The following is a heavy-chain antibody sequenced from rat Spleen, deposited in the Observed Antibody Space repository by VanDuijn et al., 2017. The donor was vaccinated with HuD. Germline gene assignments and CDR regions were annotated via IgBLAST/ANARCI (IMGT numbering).Heavy chain of an antibody. J-gene: IGHJ2*01. CDR3: AREAGLPFHYFDY. CDR2: ISSEGANT. V-gene: IGHV5-58*01. CDR1: GFTFSRYW. Sequence: EVQLVETGGGLVQPGSSLKLSCVASGFTFSRYWIYWVRQAPGKGLEWVSSISSEGANTYYSGSMKGRFTISRDNAENTVYLQMNSLRSEDTATYFCAREAGLPFHYFDYWGQGVMVTVSS. D-gene: IGHD1-4*01.